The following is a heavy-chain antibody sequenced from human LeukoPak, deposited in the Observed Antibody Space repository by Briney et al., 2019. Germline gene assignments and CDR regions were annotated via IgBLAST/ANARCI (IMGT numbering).Heavy chain of an antibody. V-gene: IGHV3-23*01. Sequence: GGSLRLSCAGSGFAFGGFAMAWVRQAPGKGLEWVAALTRGGGNTYYADSVKGRFAISRDNSKSTLSLQLNSLRVEDTAVYYCAKGYSDDWYYFGSWGQGTLVTVSS. D-gene: IGHD6-19*01. CDR2: LTRGGGNT. CDR3: AKGYSDDWYYFGS. J-gene: IGHJ4*02. CDR1: GFAFGGFA.